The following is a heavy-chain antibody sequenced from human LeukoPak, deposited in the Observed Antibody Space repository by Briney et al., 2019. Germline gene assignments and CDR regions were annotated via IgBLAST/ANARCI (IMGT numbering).Heavy chain of an antibody. CDR2: IKQDGSEK. Sequence: PGGSLRLSCAASGFTLSNFWMTWVRQAPGKGLECVANIKQDGSEKYYVDSVKGRFTISRDNAKNSLYLQMNTLRADDTAIYYCATETRAPHNWGQGTLVTVSS. V-gene: IGHV3-7*01. CDR1: GFTLSNFW. CDR3: ATETRAPHN. J-gene: IGHJ4*02.